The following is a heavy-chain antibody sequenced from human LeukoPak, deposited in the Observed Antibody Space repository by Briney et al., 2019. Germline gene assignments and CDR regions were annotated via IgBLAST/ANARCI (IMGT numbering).Heavy chain of an antibody. CDR1: GLSLRTSGMC. Sequence: SGPTLVHPTRPLTLPCTFSGLSLRTSGMCVSWIRRPPGKSLEWLALIDWDDDKYYSTSLKTRITISKDTSKTQVVLTMTNMDPVDTATYYCARTLLGYCSGGSCYFDYWGQGTLVTVSS. CDR3: ARTLLGYCSGGSCYFDY. CDR2: IDWDDDK. J-gene: IGHJ4*02. D-gene: IGHD2-15*01. V-gene: IGHV2-70*01.